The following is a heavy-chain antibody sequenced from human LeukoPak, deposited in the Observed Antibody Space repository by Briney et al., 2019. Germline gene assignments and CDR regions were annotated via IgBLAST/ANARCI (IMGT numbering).Heavy chain of an antibody. D-gene: IGHD3-10*01. Sequence: GASVKVSCKASGYTFTSYGISWVRQAPGQGLEWMGWISAYSGNTNYAQKLQGRVTMTTDTSTSTAYMELRSLRSDDTAVYYCARVTGSGSYYKRLDYWGQGTLVTVSS. J-gene: IGHJ4*02. CDR3: ARVTGSGSYYKRLDY. V-gene: IGHV1-18*01. CDR1: GYTFTSYG. CDR2: ISAYSGNT.